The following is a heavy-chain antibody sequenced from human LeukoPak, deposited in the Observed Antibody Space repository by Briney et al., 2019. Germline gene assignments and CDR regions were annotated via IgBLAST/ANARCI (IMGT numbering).Heavy chain of an antibody. J-gene: IGHJ3*01. Sequence: PGGSLRLSCAASGFTFSSYWMHWARQAPGKGLVWVSRINTDGSTTTYADSVKGRFTISRDNAKNTVYLQMNSLRAEDTAVYYCGRGDGAGGQGTMVTVSS. CDR2: INTDGSTT. D-gene: IGHD3-16*01. CDR3: GRGDGA. V-gene: IGHV3-74*01. CDR1: GFTFSSYW.